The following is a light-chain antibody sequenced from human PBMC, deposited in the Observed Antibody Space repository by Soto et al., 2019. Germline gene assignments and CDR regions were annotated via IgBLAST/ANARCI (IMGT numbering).Light chain of an antibody. CDR3: MQALQTPRT. Sequence: DIVMTQSPLSLPVTPGEPASISCRSSQSLLHSNGYNYVDWYLQKAGQPPHLLIYLGSTRASGVPARFSSSGSGTDFTLIISRVEAEDVGVYYCMQALQTPRTFGQGTQVEIK. J-gene: IGKJ1*01. CDR1: QSLLHSNGYNY. V-gene: IGKV2-28*01. CDR2: LGS.